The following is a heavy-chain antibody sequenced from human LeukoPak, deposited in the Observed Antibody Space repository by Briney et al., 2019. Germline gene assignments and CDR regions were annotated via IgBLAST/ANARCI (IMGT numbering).Heavy chain of an antibody. CDR2: ISSRSSII. J-gene: IGHJ4*02. V-gene: IGHV3-21*01. CDR1: GFTFNDYT. Sequence: GGSLRLSCAASGFTFNDYTMIWVRQAPGKGLEWVSSISSRSSIIYYADSVKGRFTISRDNAKNSLYLQMNSLRAEDTAVYYCARDLNDILTGYWGSGYWGQGTLVTVSS. CDR3: ARDLNDILTGYWGSGY. D-gene: IGHD3-9*01.